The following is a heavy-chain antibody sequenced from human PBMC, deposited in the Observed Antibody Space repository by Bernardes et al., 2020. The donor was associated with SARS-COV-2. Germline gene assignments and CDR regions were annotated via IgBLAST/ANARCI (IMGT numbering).Heavy chain of an antibody. CDR2: IYYSGST. CDR1: GGSISSYY. D-gene: IGHD3-3*01. CDR3: ARALRLEDPFYY. J-gene: IGHJ4*02. Sequence: SETLSLTCTVSGGSISSYYWSWIRQPPGKGLEWIGYIYYSGSTNYNPSHKSRVTISVDTSKNQFSLKLSSVTAADTAVYYCARALRLEDPFYYWGQGTLVTVSS. V-gene: IGHV4-59*01.